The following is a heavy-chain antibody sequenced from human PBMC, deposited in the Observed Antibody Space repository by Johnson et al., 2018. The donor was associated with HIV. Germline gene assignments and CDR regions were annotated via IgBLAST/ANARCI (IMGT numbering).Heavy chain of an antibody. CDR3: AREDGDSSSWAGAFDI. Sequence: VQLVESGGGLAQPGGSLRLSCAASGITVSSNYMSWVRQAPGKGLEWVSVIFTVGDVYYVDSVQGRFPISRDNAKNSLYLQMNSLRAEDTAVYYCAREDGDSSSWAGAFDIWGQGTMVTVSS. V-gene: IGHV3-66*01. D-gene: IGHD6-13*01. J-gene: IGHJ3*02. CDR1: GITVSSNY. CDR2: IFTVGDV.